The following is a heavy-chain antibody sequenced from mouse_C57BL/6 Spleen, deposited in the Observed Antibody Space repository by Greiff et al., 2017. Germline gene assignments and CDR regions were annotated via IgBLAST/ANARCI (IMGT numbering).Heavy chain of an antibody. J-gene: IGHJ2*01. CDR1: GFNIKNTY. D-gene: IGHD1-1*01. V-gene: IGHV14-3*01. CDR3: ARSYYGSSYHCDY. CDR2: IDPANGNT. Sequence: VQLKESVAELVRPGASVKLSCTASGFNIKNTYMHWVKQRPEQGLEWIGRIDPANGNTKYAPKFQGKATITADTSSNTAYLQLSSLTSEDTAIYYCARSYYGSSYHCDYWGQGTTLTVAS.